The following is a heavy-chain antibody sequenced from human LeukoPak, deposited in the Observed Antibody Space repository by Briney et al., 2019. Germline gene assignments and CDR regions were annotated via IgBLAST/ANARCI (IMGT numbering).Heavy chain of an antibody. V-gene: IGHV3-74*01. J-gene: IGHJ4*02. CDR3: ARVDGSGNSIFDY. D-gene: IGHD3-22*01. CDR1: GFTFNSYW. CDR2: INPDGRST. Sequence: GGCLRLSCAASGFTFNSYWMHWVRQAPGRGLVWVSRINPDGRSTNYADSVKGRFTISRDNAKNTLYLQMNSLRAEDTAIYYCARVDGSGNSIFDYWGQGTLVPVSS.